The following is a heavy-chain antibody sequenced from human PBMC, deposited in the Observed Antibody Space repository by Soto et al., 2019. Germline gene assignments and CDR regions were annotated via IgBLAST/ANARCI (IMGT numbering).Heavy chain of an antibody. CDR3: AREKVYYYGSGSSGFDI. J-gene: IGHJ3*02. V-gene: IGHV3-74*01. CDR1: GFTFSSYW. CDR2: INSDGSST. D-gene: IGHD3-10*01. Sequence: GSLRLSCAASGFTFSSYWMHWVRQAPGKGLVWVSRINSDGSSTSYADSVKGRFTISRDNAKNTLYLQMNSLRAEDTAVYYCAREKVYYYGSGSSGFDIWGQGTMVTVSS.